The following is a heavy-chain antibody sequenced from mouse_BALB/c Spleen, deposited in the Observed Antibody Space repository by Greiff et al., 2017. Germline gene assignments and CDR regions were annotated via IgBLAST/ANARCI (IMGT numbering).Heavy chain of an antibody. Sequence: EVKLMESGGGLVQPGGSRKLSCAASGFTFSSFGMHWVRQAPEKGLEWVAYISSGSSTIYYADTVKGRFTISRDNPKNTLFLQMTSLRSEDTAMYYCARGRQLGPFFDYWGQGTTLTVSS. V-gene: IGHV5-17*02. CDR1: GFTFSSFG. J-gene: IGHJ2*01. CDR3: ARGRQLGPFFDY. CDR2: ISSGSSTI. D-gene: IGHD3-2*01.